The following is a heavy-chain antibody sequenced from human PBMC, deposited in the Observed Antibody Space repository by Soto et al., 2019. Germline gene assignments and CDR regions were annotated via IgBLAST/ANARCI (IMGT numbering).Heavy chain of an antibody. CDR1: GYTLTSYA. Sequence: GASVKVSCKASGYTLTSYAMHWVRQAPGQRLEWMGWINAGNGNTKYSQKFQGRVTITRDTSASTAYMELSSLRSEDTAVYYCARAVITARASFDYWGQGTLVTVSS. CDR3: ARAVITARASFDY. J-gene: IGHJ4*02. CDR2: INAGNGNT. V-gene: IGHV1-3*01. D-gene: IGHD3-22*01.